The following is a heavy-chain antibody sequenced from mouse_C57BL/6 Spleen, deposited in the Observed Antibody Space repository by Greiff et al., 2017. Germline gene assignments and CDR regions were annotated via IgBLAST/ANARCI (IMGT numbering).Heavy chain of an antibody. Sequence: QVQLKQPGAELVRPGTSVKLSCKASGYTFTSYWMHWVKQRPGQGLEWIGVIDPSDSYTNYNQKFKGKATLTVDTSSSTAYMQLSSLTSEDSAVYYCARDGSNYEAYWGQGTLVTVSA. CDR1: GYTFTSYW. CDR3: ARDGSNYEAY. V-gene: IGHV1-59*01. CDR2: IDPSDSYT. J-gene: IGHJ3*01. D-gene: IGHD2-5*01.